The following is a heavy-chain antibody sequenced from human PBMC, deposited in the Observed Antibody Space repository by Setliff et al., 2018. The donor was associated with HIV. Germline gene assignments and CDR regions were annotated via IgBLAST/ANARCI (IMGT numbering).Heavy chain of an antibody. Sequence: ETLSLTCSVSGYSISSGYYWGWIRQSPGKGLEWVSSISSTGTYIYYADSMKGRFTISRDNAKNSLYLQMDSLRVEDTAVYYCARGGGGARRVIGSWGQGALVTVSS. CDR1: GYSISSGYY. CDR2: ISSTGTYI. V-gene: IGHV3-21*01. D-gene: IGHD6-6*01. J-gene: IGHJ4*02. CDR3: ARGGGGARRVIGS.